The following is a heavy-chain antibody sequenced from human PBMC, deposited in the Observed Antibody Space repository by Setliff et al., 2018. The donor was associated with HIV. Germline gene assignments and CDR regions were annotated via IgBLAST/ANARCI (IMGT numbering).Heavy chain of an antibody. J-gene: IGHJ5*02. V-gene: IGHV4-4*09. Sequence: PSETLSLTCTVSGVSISNYYWSWIRQTPEMGLEWIGYIYTSGSTNYNPSLKSRVTISVDTSKNQFSLKLSSVTAADTAVYYCARQKGYSSGWYIGSWFDPWGQGTLVTVSS. CDR3: ARQKGYSSGWYIGSWFDP. D-gene: IGHD6-19*01. CDR1: GVSISNYY. CDR2: IYTSGST.